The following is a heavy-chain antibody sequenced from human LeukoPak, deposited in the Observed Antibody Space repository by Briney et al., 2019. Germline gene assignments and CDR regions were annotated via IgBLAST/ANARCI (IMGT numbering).Heavy chain of an antibody. Sequence: GGSLRLSCSTSGFTFKNFALSWVRQAPGKGLEWVATIPYRAGKSYYADSVQGRFSISRDDSAKTVYLHLNSLRAGYTAIYYCAKVYCSSPRCFLPFDYWGQGTLVTVSS. CDR3: AKVYCSSPRCFLPFDY. CDR1: GFTFKNFA. J-gene: IGHJ4*02. CDR2: IPYRAGKS. D-gene: IGHD2-2*01. V-gene: IGHV3-23*01.